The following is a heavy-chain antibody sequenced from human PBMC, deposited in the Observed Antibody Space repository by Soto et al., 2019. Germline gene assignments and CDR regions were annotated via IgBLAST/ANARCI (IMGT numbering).Heavy chain of an antibody. Sequence: GGSLRLSCAASGFTVGSNYMSWVRQAPGKGLEWVSVIYSGGSTYYADAVKGRFTISRHKSNIPLYMQMNSLRAEDSAVYYFVLGSGVPSDQYCLGYWGQGTLVPVSS. J-gene: IGHJ4*02. CDR3: VLGSGVPSDQYCLGY. V-gene: IGHV3-53*04. CDR1: GFTVGSNY. D-gene: IGHD3-10*01. CDR2: IYSGGST.